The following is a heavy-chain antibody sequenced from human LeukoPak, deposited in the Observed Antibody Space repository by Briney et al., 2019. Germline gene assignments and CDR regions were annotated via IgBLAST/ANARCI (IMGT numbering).Heavy chain of an antibody. CDR1: GGSISTYNW. D-gene: IGHD4-11*01. CDR3: AKTHSHFPPYFDY. CDR2: IFYSGSI. V-gene: IGHV4-4*02. J-gene: IGHJ4*02. Sequence: SGTLSLTCAVFGGSISTYNWWSWVRQPPGKGLEWIGEIFYSGSINYNPSLKSRVTLSLDKSKNQFSLQLSSVTAADTAMYYCAKTHSHFPPYFDYWGQGTLVIVSS.